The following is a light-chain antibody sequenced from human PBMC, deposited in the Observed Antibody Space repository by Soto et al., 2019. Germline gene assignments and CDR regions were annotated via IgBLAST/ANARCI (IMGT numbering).Light chain of an antibody. Sequence: QSALTQPASVSRSLGQSITISCTGTSSDVGGYNYVSWYQQFPGQAPNLIIYDVTNRPSGVSSRFSGSKSGNRASLTISGLQAEDEADYYCSSYTTTTTSCVFGTGTKVTVL. CDR3: SSYTTTTTSCV. V-gene: IGLV2-14*03. J-gene: IGLJ1*01. CDR1: SSDVGGYNY. CDR2: DVT.